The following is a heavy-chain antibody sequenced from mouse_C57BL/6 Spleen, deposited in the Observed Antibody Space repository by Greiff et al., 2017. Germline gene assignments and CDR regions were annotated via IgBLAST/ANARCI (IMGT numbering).Heavy chain of an antibody. CDR2: IYPRSGNT. CDR3: ARGGTTVSYFDY. Sequence: QVQLKQSGAELARPGASVKLSCKASGYTFTSYGISWVKQRTGQGLEWIGEIYPRSGNTYYNEKFKGKATLTADTSSSTAYMELRSLTSEDSAVYFCARGGTTVSYFDYWGQGTTLTVSS. CDR1: GYTFTSYG. J-gene: IGHJ2*01. D-gene: IGHD1-1*01. V-gene: IGHV1-81*01.